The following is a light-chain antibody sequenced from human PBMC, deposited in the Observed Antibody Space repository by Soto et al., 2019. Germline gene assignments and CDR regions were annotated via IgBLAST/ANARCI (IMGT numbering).Light chain of an antibody. J-gene: IGKJ4*01. CDR2: DAS. CDR3: QQSFSTPLS. Sequence: DIPMTQSPSTLSASVGDRVTITCRASQSISSWLDWYQQKPGKAPKLLIYDASSLESGVPSRFSGSGSGTEFTLTISSLQPEDFATYFCQQSFSTPLSCGGGTNVEI. CDR1: QSISSW. V-gene: IGKV1-5*01.